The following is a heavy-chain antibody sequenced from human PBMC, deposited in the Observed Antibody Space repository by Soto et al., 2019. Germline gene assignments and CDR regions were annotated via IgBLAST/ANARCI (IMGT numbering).Heavy chain of an antibody. D-gene: IGHD4-17*01. CDR1: GGSISSGDYY. J-gene: IGHJ4*02. V-gene: IGHV4-30-4*01. Sequence: PSETLSLTCTVSGGSISSGDYYWSWIRQPPGKGLEWIGYIYYSGSTYYNPSLKSRVTISVDTSKNQFSLKLSSVTAADTAVYCCATLCVGYSDPVRLDYWGQGTQVTVSS. CDR3: ATLCVGYSDPVRLDY. CDR2: IYYSGST.